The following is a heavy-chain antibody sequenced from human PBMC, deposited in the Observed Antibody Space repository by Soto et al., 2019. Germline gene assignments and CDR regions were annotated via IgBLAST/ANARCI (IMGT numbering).Heavy chain of an antibody. CDR3: ARRKLAIVVVAYYYGMDV. Sequence: AAVKVTCNASGYTFSDNHIHWLRQAPGQRPEWMGWINPKSGGTNFAEKFQGRVTMTRDTSVSTAYMELSSLRSDDTAVYYCARRKLAIVVVAYYYGMDVWRQVTTVTVS. CDR1: GYTFSDNH. CDR2: INPKSGGT. D-gene: IGHD3-22*01. V-gene: IGHV1-2*02. J-gene: IGHJ6*02.